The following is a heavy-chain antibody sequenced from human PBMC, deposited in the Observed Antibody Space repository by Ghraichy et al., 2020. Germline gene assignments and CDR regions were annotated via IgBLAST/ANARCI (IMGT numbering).Heavy chain of an antibody. CDR1: GGSISSYY. CDR2: IYYSGST. Sequence: SETLSLTCTVSGGSISSYYWSWIRQPPGKGLEWIGYIYYSGSTNYNPSLKSRVTISVDTSKNQFSLKLSSVTAADTAVYYCARANGIAARPRPSYYYYYGMDVWGQGTTVTVSS. D-gene: IGHD6-6*01. CDR3: ARANGIAARPRPSYYYYYGMDV. J-gene: IGHJ6*02. V-gene: IGHV4-59*01.